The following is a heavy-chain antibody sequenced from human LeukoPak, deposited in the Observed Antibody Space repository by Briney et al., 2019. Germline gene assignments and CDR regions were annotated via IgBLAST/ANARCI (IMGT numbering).Heavy chain of an antibody. J-gene: IGHJ4*02. CDR3: ARGLGYCSGGSCYTFDY. D-gene: IGHD2-15*01. V-gene: IGHV4-34*01. CDR2: INHSGST. CDR1: GGSFSGYY. Sequence: SETLSLTCAVYGGSFSGYYWSWIRQPPGKGLEWIGEINHSGSTNYNPSLKSRVTISVDTSKNQFSLKLSSVIAADTAVYYCARGLGYCSGGSCYTFDYWGQGTLVTVSS.